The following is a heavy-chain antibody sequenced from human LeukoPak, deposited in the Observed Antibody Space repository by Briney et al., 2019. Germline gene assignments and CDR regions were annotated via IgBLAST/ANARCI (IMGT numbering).Heavy chain of an antibody. J-gene: IGHJ5*02. Sequence: SETLSLTCTVSGDSISSYYWSWIRQPPGKGLEWSEYIYYSGNTNYNPSLKSRVTISVDTSKNQFSLKLSSVTAADTAVYYCARGIIVGATWGENDNWFDPWGQGTLVTVSS. D-gene: IGHD1-26*01. CDR1: GDSISSYY. V-gene: IGHV4-59*01. CDR3: ARGIIVGATWGENDNWFDP. CDR2: IYYSGNT.